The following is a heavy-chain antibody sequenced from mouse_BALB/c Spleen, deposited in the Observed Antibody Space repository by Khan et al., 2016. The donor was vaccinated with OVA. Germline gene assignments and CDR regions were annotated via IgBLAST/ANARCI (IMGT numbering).Heavy chain of an antibody. CDR1: GYTFTDYY. Sequence: QVQLQQSGAELARPGASVKLSCKASGYTFTDYYINWVKQRTGQGLEWIGEISPGSGDTYYNEKFKGKATLTADQSSSTVYMQFSRLTAEASTVYFCARRNYFGYTFAYWGQGTLVTVSA. V-gene: IGHV1-77*01. J-gene: IGHJ3*01. D-gene: IGHD1-2*01. CDR2: ISPGSGDT. CDR3: ARRNYFGYTFAY.